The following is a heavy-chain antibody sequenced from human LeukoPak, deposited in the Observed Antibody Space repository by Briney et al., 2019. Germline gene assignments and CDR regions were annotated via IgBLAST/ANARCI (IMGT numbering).Heavy chain of an antibody. CDR2: IYHSGST. V-gene: IGHV4-30-2*01. CDR3: AGRIYGPLGVDY. J-gene: IGHJ4*02. D-gene: IGHD2-15*01. CDR1: GGSISSGGYY. Sequence: SETLSLTCTVSGGSISSGGYYWSWIRQPPGKGLEWIGYIYHSGSTYYNPSLKSRVTISVDRSKNQFSLKLSSVTAADTAVYYCAGRIYGPLGVDYWGQGTLVTVSS.